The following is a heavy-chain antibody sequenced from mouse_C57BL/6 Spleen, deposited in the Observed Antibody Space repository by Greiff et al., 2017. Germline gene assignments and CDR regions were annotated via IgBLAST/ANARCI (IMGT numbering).Heavy chain of an antibody. J-gene: IGHJ4*01. V-gene: IGHV1-26*01. CDR2: INPNNGGT. Sequence: EVQLQQSGPELVKPGASVKISCKASGYTFTDYYMNWVKQSHGKSLEWIGDINPNNGGTSYNQKFKGKATLTVDKSSSTAYMELRSLTSEDSAVYYWAREGRVGMDYWGQGTSVTVSS. D-gene: IGHD1-1*02. CDR3: AREGRVGMDY. CDR1: GYTFTDYY.